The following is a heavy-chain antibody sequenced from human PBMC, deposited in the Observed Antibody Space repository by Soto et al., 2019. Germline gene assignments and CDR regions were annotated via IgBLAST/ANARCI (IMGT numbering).Heavy chain of an antibody. Sequence: QVQLQESGPRLVKPSQTLSLTCSVSGASIRSGRYYWSWIRQSPGGGLEWIGYIYYTGTTHYNPAVKSRVNNLLDNPKDQFSLKLPSVNAADTAIYYCATGLHDYVTNGVDSWGHGTQVTVSS. CDR3: ATGLHDYVTNGVDS. V-gene: IGHV4-30-4*01. CDR2: IYYTGTT. D-gene: IGHD3-16*01. J-gene: IGHJ5*01. CDR1: GASIRSGRYY.